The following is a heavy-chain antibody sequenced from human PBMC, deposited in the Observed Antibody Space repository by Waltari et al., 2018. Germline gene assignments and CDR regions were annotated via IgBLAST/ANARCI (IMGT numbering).Heavy chain of an antibody. V-gene: IGHV3-7*01. CDR2: INPDGTEN. J-gene: IGHJ5*02. Sequence: LEESGGGLVQPGGSLKLSCKASGFTLGDYWMPWVRQAPGKGLEWVANINPDGTENYYVDSVKGRFTISRDNADNSLYLQMTTLRVEDTALYFCARDLYCGDDCYSGDGWFDPWGQGTLVTVSS. D-gene: IGHD2-21*02. CDR1: GFTLGDYW. CDR3: ARDLYCGDDCYSGDGWFDP.